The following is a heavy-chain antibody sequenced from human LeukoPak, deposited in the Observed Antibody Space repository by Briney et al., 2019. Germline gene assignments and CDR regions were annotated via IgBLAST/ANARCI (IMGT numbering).Heavy chain of an antibody. CDR1: GYTFTSYG. Sequence: ASVKVSCKASGYTFTSYGISWVRQAPGQGLEWMGWISACNGNTNYAQKLQGRVTMTTDTSTSTAYMELRSLRSDDTAVYYCARTVTRYYYYGMDVWGQGTTVTVSS. J-gene: IGHJ6*02. V-gene: IGHV1-18*01. CDR3: ARTVTRYYYYGMDV. D-gene: IGHD3-10*01. CDR2: ISACNGNT.